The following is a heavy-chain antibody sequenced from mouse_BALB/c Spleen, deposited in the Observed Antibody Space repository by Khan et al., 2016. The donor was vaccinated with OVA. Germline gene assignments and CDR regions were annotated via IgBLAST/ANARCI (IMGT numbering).Heavy chain of an antibody. CDR1: GFTFSDYY. CDR2: IINGGDST. CDR3: TRREVRRGEYYAVDC. V-gene: IGHV5-12*02. J-gene: IGHJ4*01. Sequence: EVELVESGGGLVQPGGSLKLSCATSGFTFSDYYMYWVRQTPEKRLEWVAYIINGGDSTYYPDTVKGRFTISRDTAKNTLYLQMSRLKSEDTAIYYCTRREVRRGEYYAVDCWGQGTSVTVSS. D-gene: IGHD2-14*01.